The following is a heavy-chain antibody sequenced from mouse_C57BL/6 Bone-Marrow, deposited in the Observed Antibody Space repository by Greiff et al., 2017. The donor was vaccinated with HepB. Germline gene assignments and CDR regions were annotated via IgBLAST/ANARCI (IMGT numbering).Heavy chain of an antibody. V-gene: IGHV14-4*01. CDR1: GFNIKDDY. CDR3: TRTGPPYYAMDY. CDR2: IDPENGDT. D-gene: IGHD4-1*01. Sequence: EVKVEESGAELVRPGASVKLSCTASGFNIKDDYMHWVKQRPEQGLEWIGWIDPENGDTEYASKFQGKATITADTSSNTAYLQLSSLTSEDTAVYYCTRTGPPYYAMDYWGQGTSVTVSS. J-gene: IGHJ4*01.